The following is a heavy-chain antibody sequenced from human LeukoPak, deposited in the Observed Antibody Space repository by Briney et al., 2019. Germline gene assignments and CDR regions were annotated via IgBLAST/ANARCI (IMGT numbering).Heavy chain of an antibody. CDR2: INPNSGGT. J-gene: IGHJ3*02. D-gene: IGHD3-3*01. CDR1: GYTFTSYY. V-gene: IGHV1-2*02. CDR3: AKEIDTIFGVVIIQTDAFDI. Sequence: ASVKVSCKASGYTFTSYYMHWVRQAPGQGLEWMGWINPNSGGTNYAQKFQGRVTMTRDTSISTAYMELSRLRSDDTAVYYCAKEIDTIFGVVIIQTDAFDIWGQGTMVTVSS.